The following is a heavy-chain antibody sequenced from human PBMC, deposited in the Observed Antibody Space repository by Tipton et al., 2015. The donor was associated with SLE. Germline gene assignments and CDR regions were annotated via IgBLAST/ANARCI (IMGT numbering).Heavy chain of an antibody. V-gene: IGHV3-30-3*01. Sequence: SLRLSCAAYGFIFSSIAMHWLRQAPGKGLEWVAFISYDGSNKYYADSVKGRFTITRDNAKNTLHLQMNSLRAEDTAVYYCARAGSGWYYYGMDVWGQGTTVTVSS. CDR3: ARAGSGWYYYGMDV. CDR2: ISYDGSNK. J-gene: IGHJ6*02. D-gene: IGHD6-19*01. CDR1: GFIFSSIA.